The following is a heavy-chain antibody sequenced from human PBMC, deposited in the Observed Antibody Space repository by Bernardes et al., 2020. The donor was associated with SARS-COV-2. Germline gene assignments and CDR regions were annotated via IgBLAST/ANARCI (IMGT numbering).Heavy chain of an antibody. J-gene: IGHJ5*02. CDR1: GYTLTALS. CDR3: ATGPPVVPAANSGDWFDP. D-gene: IGHD2-2*01. V-gene: IGHV1-24*01. Sequence: DARQGYCKVSGYTLTALSMHWVRQAPGKGLEWMGGFDPEDGETIYAQKFQGRVTMTEDTSTDTAYMELSSLRSEDTAVYYCATGPPVVPAANSGDWFDPWGQGTLVTVSS. CDR2: FDPEDGET.